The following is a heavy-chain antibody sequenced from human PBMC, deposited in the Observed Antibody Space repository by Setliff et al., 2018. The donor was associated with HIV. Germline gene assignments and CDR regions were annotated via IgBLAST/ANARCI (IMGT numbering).Heavy chain of an antibody. D-gene: IGHD3-3*01. CDR3: ARDNYYNFWSGYWGMDV. V-gene: IGHV4-61*09. CDR2: IYTSGST. CDR1: GGSINSGSYY. J-gene: IGHJ6*02. Sequence: SETLSLTCTVSGGSINSGSYYWTWIRQPAGKGLEWIGHIYTSGSTNYNPSLQSRVTMSVDTSKNQFSLRLSSVTAADMAVYYCARDNYYNFWSGYWGMDVWGQGTTVTVSS.